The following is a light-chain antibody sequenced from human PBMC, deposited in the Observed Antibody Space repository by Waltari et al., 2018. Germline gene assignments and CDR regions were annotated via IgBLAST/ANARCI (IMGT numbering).Light chain of an antibody. CDR3: SSYAGSNNVL. Sequence: QAALTQPRSVSGSPGQSVTISCTGTSSDIGGYNYVSWYQQHPGTAPKLMIYEVSKRPSVVSYLFSGSKSGNTASLTISVLQAEDEADYYCSSYAGSNNVLFGGGTRLTVL. CDR1: SSDIGGYNY. V-gene: IGLV2-8*01. J-gene: IGLJ2*01. CDR2: EVS.